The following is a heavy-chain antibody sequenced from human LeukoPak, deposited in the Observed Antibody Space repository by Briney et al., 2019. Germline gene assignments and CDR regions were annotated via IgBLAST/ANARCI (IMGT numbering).Heavy chain of an antibody. CDR3: TTDSPLSDSLWGTHLP. Sequence: GGSLRLSCAASGFTFTNAWMTWVRQAPGKGLEWVGRIKRKSDGGKADYAAPVKGRFTISRDDSKNTLYLQMNSLKTEDTAVYYCTTDSPLSDSLWGTHLPWGQGTLVTVFS. D-gene: IGHD3-16*01. CDR2: IKRKSDGGKA. J-gene: IGHJ5*01. V-gene: IGHV3-15*01. CDR1: GFTFTNAW.